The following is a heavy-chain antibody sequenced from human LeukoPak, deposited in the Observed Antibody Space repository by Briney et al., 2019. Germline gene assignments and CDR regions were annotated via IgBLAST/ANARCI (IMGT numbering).Heavy chain of an antibody. CDR3: ARAKPKNMVRGLIMRRESRYYFDY. Sequence: ASVKVSCKASGYTFTGNYMHWVRQAPGQGLEWMGWINPNSGGTNYAQKFQGRVTMTRDTSIGTAYMELNRLRSDDTAVYYCARAKPKNMVRGLIMRRESRYYFDYWGQGTLVTVSS. CDR2: INPNSGGT. CDR1: GYTFTGNY. D-gene: IGHD3-10*01. V-gene: IGHV1-2*02. J-gene: IGHJ4*02.